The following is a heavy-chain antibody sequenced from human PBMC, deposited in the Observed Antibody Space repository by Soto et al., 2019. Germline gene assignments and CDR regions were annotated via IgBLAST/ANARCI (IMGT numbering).Heavy chain of an antibody. CDR2: FEWGDDK. CDR1: GFPLTTTGMC. CDR3: ARMLKRGTSGWIQNDY. V-gene: IGHV2-70*01. D-gene: IGHD6-19*01. J-gene: IGHJ4*02. Sequence: SGPTLVNPTQTLTLTCTVSGFPLTTTGMCVTCIRQPPGKALEWLALFEWGDDKNYNTSLMSRFTLSKDTSKNQLILTMTNMDPVDTGTYYCARMLKRGTSGWIQNDYWGQGTLVTVSS.